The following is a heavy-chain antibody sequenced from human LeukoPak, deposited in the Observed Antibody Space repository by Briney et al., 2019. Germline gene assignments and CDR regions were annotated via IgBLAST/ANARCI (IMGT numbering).Heavy chain of an antibody. CDR3: AKAVVIVPTATPFDY. Sequence: SETLSLTCTVSGGSISSYYWSWIRQPPGKGLEWIGYVYYSGSTNYNPSLKSRVTLLVDTSKNQFSLSLSSVTAADTAVYYCAKAVVIVPTATPFDYWGQGTLVTVSS. D-gene: IGHD2-2*01. J-gene: IGHJ4*02. CDR1: GGSISSYY. CDR2: VYYSGST. V-gene: IGHV4-59*01.